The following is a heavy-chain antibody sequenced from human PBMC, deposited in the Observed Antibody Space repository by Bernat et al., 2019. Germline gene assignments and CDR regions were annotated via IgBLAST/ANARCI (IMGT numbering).Heavy chain of an antibody. J-gene: IGHJ4*02. CDR2: IKADGSEK. CDR1: GFTFSRYW. D-gene: IGHD3-3*01. V-gene: IGHV3-7*03. CDR3: ARGLFLEWLFDY. Sequence: EVLLVESGGGLVQTGGSLRLSCEGSGFTFSRYWMGWVRQAPWKGLEWVANIKADGSEKYYVDSVKGRFTISRDNAQNSMYLQMNSLRSEDTAVYYCARGLFLEWLFDYWGQGTLVTVSS.